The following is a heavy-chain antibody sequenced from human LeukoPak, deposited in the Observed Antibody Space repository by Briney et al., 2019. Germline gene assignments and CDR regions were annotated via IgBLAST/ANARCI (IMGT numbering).Heavy chain of an antibody. CDR3: ARSDYYGSGAPH. D-gene: IGHD3-10*01. V-gene: IGHV3-7*01. CDR2: IKQDGSEK. CDR1: GLTFSTYW. J-gene: IGHJ4*02. Sequence: GGSLRLSCAASGLTFSTYWMTWVRQAPGKGLEWVANIKQDGSEKYYVDSVKGRFTISRDNAKNSLYLQMNSLRAEDTAVYYCARSDYYGSGAPHWGQGTLVTVSS.